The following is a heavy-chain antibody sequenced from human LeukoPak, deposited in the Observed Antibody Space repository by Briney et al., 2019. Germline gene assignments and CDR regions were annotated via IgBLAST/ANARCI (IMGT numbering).Heavy chain of an antibody. CDR1: GFTFNNYA. CDR2: ISGNGINT. D-gene: IGHD2-2*02. Sequence: PGGSPRLSCAASGFTFNNYAMSWVRLAPGKGLDWVSTISGNGINTYYADSVKGRFTISRDNSKSTLYLQMNSLRAEDTAVYYCAKGCSATCYSTYQHWGQGTLVTVSS. J-gene: IGHJ1*01. V-gene: IGHV3-23*01. CDR3: AKGCSATCYSTYQH.